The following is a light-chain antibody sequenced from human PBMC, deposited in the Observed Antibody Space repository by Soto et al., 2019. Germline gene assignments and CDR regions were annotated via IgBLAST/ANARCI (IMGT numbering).Light chain of an antibody. CDR1: QSVSSSY. J-gene: IGKJ4*01. Sequence: EIVLTQSPGTLSLSPGERATLSCRASQSVSSSYLAWYQQKPGQAPRLLIYGASSRATGIPDRFSVSGSGTDFTLTISRLEPVDFAVYYCQQYGSSPRLTFGGGTKVEIK. CDR3: QQYGSSPRLT. CDR2: GAS. V-gene: IGKV3-20*01.